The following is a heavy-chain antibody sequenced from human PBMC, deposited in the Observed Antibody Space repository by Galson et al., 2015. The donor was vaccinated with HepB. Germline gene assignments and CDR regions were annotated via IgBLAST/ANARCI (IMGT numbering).Heavy chain of an antibody. V-gene: IGHV3-64*01. CDR3: ARDSLGDSIVVGVAATRVVGGMDV. CDR1: GFTFSSYA. Sequence: SLRLSCAASGFTFSSYAMHWVRQAPGKGLEYVSAISSNGGSTYYANSVKGRFTISRDNSKNTLYLQMGSLRAEDMAVYYCARDSLGDSIVVGVAATRVVGGMDVWGQGTTVTVSS. J-gene: IGHJ6*02. CDR2: ISSNGGST. D-gene: IGHD2-15*01.